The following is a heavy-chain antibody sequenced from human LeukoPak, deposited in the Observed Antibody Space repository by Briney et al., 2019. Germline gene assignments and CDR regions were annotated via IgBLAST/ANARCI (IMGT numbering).Heavy chain of an antibody. V-gene: IGHV3-53*01. Sequence: PGGSLRLSCTVSGFTVSSNSMSWVRPAPGEGLEWVSINSGGSTFYADSVKGRFTISRDNSKNTLYLQMNSLRAEDTAVYYCARGGSYLSAFDIWGQGTMVTVSS. CDR3: ARGGSYLSAFDI. CDR1: GFTVSSNS. D-gene: IGHD1-26*01. CDR2: NSGGST. J-gene: IGHJ3*02.